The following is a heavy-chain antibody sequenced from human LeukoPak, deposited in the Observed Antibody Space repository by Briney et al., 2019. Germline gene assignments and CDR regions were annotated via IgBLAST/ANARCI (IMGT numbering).Heavy chain of an antibody. CDR3: ARSGYDLLGNDY. CDR1: NGSISSGGYY. J-gene: IGHJ4*02. V-gene: IGHV4-31*03. D-gene: IGHD6-25*01. Sequence: TLSLTCTVSNGSISSGGYYWNWIRQHPGKGLEWIGYIYYSGSTYYNPSLKSRVTISIHTSQNQFSLKLRSVTAADTAVYYCARSGYDLLGNDYWGQGTLVTVSS. CDR2: IYYSGST.